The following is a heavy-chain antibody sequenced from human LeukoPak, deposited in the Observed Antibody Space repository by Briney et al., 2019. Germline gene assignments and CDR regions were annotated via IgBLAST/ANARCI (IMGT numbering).Heavy chain of an antibody. CDR1: GFTFSSYG. D-gene: IGHD6-13*01. CDR3: AKDGTSSWHYFEY. J-gene: IGHJ4*02. V-gene: IGHV3-30*18. CDR2: ISFVGSSK. Sequence: GGSLRLSCAASGFTFSSYGMHWVRQAPGKGLEWVAVISFVGSSKYYADSVQGRFTMSRDNAKNTLYLHMNNLRAEDTALYFCAKDGTSSWHYFEYWGQGTLVTVSS.